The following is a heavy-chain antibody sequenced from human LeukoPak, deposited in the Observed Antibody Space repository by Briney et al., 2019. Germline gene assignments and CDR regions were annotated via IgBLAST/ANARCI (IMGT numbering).Heavy chain of an antibody. Sequence: ASVKVSCKASGYTFTSYYMHWVRQAPGQGLEWMGIINPSGGSTSYAQKFQGRVTMTRDMSTSTVYMELSSLRSEDTAVYYCARGGYFPAVADPRGDSWFDPWGQGTLVTVSS. V-gene: IGHV1-46*01. J-gene: IGHJ5*02. CDR1: GYTFTSYY. CDR2: INPSGGST. CDR3: ARGGYFPAVADPRGDSWFDP. D-gene: IGHD6-19*01.